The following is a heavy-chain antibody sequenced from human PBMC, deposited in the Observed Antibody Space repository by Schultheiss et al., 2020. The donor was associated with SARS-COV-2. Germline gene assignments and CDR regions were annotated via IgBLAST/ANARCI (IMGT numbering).Heavy chain of an antibody. CDR3: ARGGGVIAADY. Sequence: SQTLSLTCAVYGGSFSGYYWSWIRQPPGKGLEWIGEINHSGHTNYNPSLKSRVTISVDTSKNQFSLKLSSVTAADTAVYYCARGGGVIAADYWGQGTLVTVSS. V-gene: IGHV4-34*01. J-gene: IGHJ4*02. D-gene: IGHD6-25*01. CDR1: GGSFSGYY. CDR2: INHSGHT.